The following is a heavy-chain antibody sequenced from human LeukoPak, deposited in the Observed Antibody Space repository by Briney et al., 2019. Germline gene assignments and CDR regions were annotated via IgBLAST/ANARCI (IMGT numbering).Heavy chain of an antibody. J-gene: IGHJ4*02. Sequence: SETLSLACTVSGASITTYYWTWIRQAPGKGLEFIAYIYNDITNYSPSFKSRATISIDAFKNQVSLRLSSVSAADTAVYYCARAPRLLDSWGQGILVTVSS. CDR1: GASITTYY. V-gene: IGHV4-4*09. CDR3: ARAPRLLDS. D-gene: IGHD1-1*01. CDR2: IYNDIT.